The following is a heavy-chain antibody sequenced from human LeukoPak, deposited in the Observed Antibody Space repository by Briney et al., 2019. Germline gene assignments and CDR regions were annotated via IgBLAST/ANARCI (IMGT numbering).Heavy chain of an antibody. V-gene: IGHV3-23*01. D-gene: IGHD3-16*01. CDR3: AKGGLGEV. CDR2: ISASGDDT. Sequence: GGSLRLSCVASGFTFSTSVMTWVRQAPGNGLDWVSHISASGDDTFYADSVKGRFTISRDTSKNMLFLQMNSLSVEDTAVYYCAKGGLGEVWGQGTTVTVSS. J-gene: IGHJ6*02. CDR1: GFTFSTSV.